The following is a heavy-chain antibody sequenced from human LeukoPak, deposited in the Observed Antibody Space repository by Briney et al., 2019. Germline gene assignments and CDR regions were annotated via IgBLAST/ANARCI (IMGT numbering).Heavy chain of an antibody. Sequence: PSETLSLTCAVYGESFSGYHWSWIRQPPGKGLEWIGEINHSGSTNHNPSLKSRVTISVHTSKNQFSLKVNPVTAADTAVYYCARQYCSATSCYFDYWGQGTLVTVSS. J-gene: IGHJ4*02. CDR1: GESFSGYH. CDR3: ARQYCSATSCYFDY. CDR2: INHSGST. V-gene: IGHV4-34*01. D-gene: IGHD2-2*01.